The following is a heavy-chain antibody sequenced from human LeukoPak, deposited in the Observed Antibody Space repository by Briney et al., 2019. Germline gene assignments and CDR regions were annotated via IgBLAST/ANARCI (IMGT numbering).Heavy chain of an antibody. Sequence: SETLSLTCAVYGGSFCGFHWSWIRQPPGKGLEGIGEFNRSVSTNYNPYQKSRVTTSVDTSKNQSSLKLSSVTAADTAVYYCASPVPAYYYDSSAPRAFDIWGQGTMVTVSS. CDR3: ASPVPAYYYDSSAPRAFDI. J-gene: IGHJ3*02. CDR2: FNRSVST. D-gene: IGHD3-22*01. CDR1: GGSFCGFH. V-gene: IGHV4-34*01.